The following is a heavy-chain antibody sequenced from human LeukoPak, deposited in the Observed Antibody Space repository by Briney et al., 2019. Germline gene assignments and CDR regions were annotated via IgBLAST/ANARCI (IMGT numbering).Heavy chain of an antibody. Sequence: GASVKVSCKASGDTFTGYYMHWVRQAPGQGLEWMGWINPNSGGTNYAQRVQGRVTMTRGTSLCTAYMELSMLGSDDTAVYYRATSRGPMVVVARGYWGQGTLVTVSS. D-gene: IGHD2-15*01. CDR3: ATSRGPMVVVARGY. V-gene: IGHV1-2*02. CDR2: INPNSGGT. CDR1: GDTFTGYY. J-gene: IGHJ4*02.